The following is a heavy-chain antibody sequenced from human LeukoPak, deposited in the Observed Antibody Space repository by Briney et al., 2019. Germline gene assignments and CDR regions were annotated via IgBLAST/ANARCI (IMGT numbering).Heavy chain of an antibody. D-gene: IGHD6-13*01. CDR1: GYTFTSYG. J-gene: IGHJ4*02. Sequence: ASVKVSCKASGYTFTSYGISWVRQAPGQGLEWMGWISAYNGNTNYAQKHQGRVTMTTDTSTSTAYMELRSLRSDDTAVYYCASSDRRGAAAGTPFDYWGQGTLVTVSS. V-gene: IGHV1-18*01. CDR2: ISAYNGNT. CDR3: ASSDRRGAAAGTPFDY.